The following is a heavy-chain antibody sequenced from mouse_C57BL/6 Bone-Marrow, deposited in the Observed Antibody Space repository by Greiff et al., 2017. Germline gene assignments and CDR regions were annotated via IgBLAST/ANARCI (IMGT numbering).Heavy chain of an antibody. CDR1: GFSLSTFGMG. Sequence: QVQLKESGPGILQPSQTLSLTCSFSGFSLSTFGMGVGWIRQPSGKGLEWLAHIWWDDAKYYNPALKRRLTISKDTSKNPVFHTSANMYTADTVAYCGARIAEGRLDYWGQGTTLTVSS. V-gene: IGHV8-8*01. J-gene: IGHJ2*01. CDR2: IWWDDAK. CDR3: ARIAEGRLDY.